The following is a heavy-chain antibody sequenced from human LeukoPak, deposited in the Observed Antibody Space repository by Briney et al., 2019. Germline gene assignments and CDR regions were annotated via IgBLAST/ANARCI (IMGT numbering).Heavy chain of an antibody. Sequence: SETLSLTCTVSGGSISSYYWSWIRQPPGNGLEWIGYIYYSGSTNYNPSLKSRVTISVDTSKNQFSLKLSSVTAADTAVYYCARGSGYEGAFDIWGQGTMVTVSS. V-gene: IGHV4-59*01. CDR3: ARGSGYEGAFDI. CDR1: GGSISSYY. D-gene: IGHD2-2*01. J-gene: IGHJ3*02. CDR2: IYYSGST.